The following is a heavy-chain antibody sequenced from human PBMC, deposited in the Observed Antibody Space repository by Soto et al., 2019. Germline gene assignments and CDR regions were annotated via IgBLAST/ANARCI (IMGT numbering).Heavy chain of an antibody. Sequence: EVHLVESGGGLVQPGGSLRLSCAASGFTLSTYWMHWVRQAPGKGLVWVSRINSDGSSTSYANSVKGRFTISRDNPKNTLYLQMNSLRAEDTAVYYCAIVHRRSSWYVDYSGQGTLVTVAS. CDR3: AIVHRRSSWYVDY. CDR2: INSDGSST. V-gene: IGHV3-74*01. D-gene: IGHD6-13*01. J-gene: IGHJ4*02. CDR1: GFTLSTYW.